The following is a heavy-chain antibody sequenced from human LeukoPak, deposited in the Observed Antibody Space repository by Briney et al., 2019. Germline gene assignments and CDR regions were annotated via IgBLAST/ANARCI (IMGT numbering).Heavy chain of an antibody. D-gene: IGHD3-22*01. CDR2: TSSDGSNK. CDR1: GFTFNDYG. J-gene: IGHJ5*02. Sequence: GRSLRLSCAASGFTFNDYGMHWVRLAPGKGLEWVGVTSSDGSNKFYADSVKGRFTVSRDNSKNTLYLQMNSLRAEDTAVYYCARDNDPDYSSSPGWFDLWGQGTLVTVSS. V-gene: IGHV3-30*06. CDR3: ARDNDPDYSSSPGWFDL.